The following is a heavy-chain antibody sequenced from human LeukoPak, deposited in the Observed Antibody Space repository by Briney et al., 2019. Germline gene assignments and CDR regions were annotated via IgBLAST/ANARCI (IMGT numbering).Heavy chain of an antibody. Sequence: SETLSLTCAVYGGSFSGYYWSWIRQPPGKGLEWIGYIYYTGSTNYNPSLKSRVTISVGTSKNHFSLNLSSVTAADTAVYYCSRGISTTYYYGSGISFDYWGQGALVTVSS. CDR2: IYYTGST. V-gene: IGHV4-59*01. D-gene: IGHD3-10*01. CDR3: SRGISTTYYYGSGISFDY. J-gene: IGHJ4*02. CDR1: GGSFSGYY.